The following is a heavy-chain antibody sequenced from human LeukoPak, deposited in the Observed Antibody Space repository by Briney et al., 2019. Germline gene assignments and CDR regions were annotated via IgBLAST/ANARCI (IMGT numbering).Heavy chain of an antibody. CDR2: IDGGGGNT. CDR3: AKRGVVIRVILVGFHKEAYYFDS. J-gene: IGHJ4*02. CDR1: GITVSSNY. Sequence: GGSLRLSCAASGITVSSNYMSWVRQAPGKGLEWVSAIDGGGGNTYYADSVKGRFTISRDKSKNTLYLQMSSLRAEDTAVYFCAKRGVVIRVILVGFHKEAYYFDSWGQGALVTVSS. D-gene: IGHD3-22*01. V-gene: IGHV3-23*01.